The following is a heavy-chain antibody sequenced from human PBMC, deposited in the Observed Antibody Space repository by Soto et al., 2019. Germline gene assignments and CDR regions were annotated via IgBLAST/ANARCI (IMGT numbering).Heavy chain of an antibody. CDR3: AKLSEWLPAAVYYYGMDV. J-gene: IGHJ6*02. D-gene: IGHD6-19*01. CDR2: ISCDGSNK. V-gene: IGHV3-30*18. CDR1: GFTFSSYG. Sequence: PGGSLRLSCAASGFTFSSYGMHWVRQAPGKGLEWVAVISCDGSNKYYADSVKGRFTISRDNSMNTLYLQMNSLRAEDTAVYYCAKLSEWLPAAVYYYGMDVWGQGTTVTVSS.